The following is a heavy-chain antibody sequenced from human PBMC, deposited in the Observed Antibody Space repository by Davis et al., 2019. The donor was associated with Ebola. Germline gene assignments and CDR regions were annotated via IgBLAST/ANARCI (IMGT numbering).Heavy chain of an antibody. J-gene: IGHJ4*02. CDR2: ISPSGDAT. Sequence: GGSLRLSCAASGFTFGSFAMGWVRQAPGKGLEWVSAISPSGDATYYADSVKGRFTISSDHSKNILSLEMNSLGAEDAAIYYCARRGAGGYWWGAFDYWGQGTRVTVSS. D-gene: IGHD3-22*01. CDR1: GFTFGSFA. V-gene: IGHV3-23*01. CDR3: ARRGAGGYWWGAFDY.